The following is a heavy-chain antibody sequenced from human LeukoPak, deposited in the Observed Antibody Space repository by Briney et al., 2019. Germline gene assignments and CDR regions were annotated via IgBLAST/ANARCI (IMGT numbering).Heavy chain of an antibody. CDR1: GFTFSSYG. V-gene: IGHV3-30*03. CDR3: AREKPGSGSHFYGMDV. Sequence: GGSLRLSCAASGFTFSSYGMHWVRQAPGKGLEWVAVISYDGSNKYYADSVKGRFTISRDNSKNTLYLQMNSLRAEDTAVYYCAREKPGSGSHFYGMDVWGQGTTVTVSS. CDR2: ISYDGSNK. D-gene: IGHD3-10*01. J-gene: IGHJ6*02.